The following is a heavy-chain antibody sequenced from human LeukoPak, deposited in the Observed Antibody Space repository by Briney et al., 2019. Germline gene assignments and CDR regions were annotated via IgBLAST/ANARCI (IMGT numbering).Heavy chain of an antibody. CDR1: GFTFTTYT. J-gene: IGHJ3*02. CDR3: TRELDESFDI. Sequence: GGSLRLSCAASGFTFTTYTMNWVRQAPGKGLEWVSCMSTNGRYTYYAESVKGRFTTSRGNAKNSLYLQMNSLRVEDTAVYYCTRELDESFDIWGQGTMVTVSS. CDR2: MSTNGRYT. V-gene: IGHV3-21*06.